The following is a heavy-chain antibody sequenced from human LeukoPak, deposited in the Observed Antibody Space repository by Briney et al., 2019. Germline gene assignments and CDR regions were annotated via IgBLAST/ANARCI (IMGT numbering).Heavy chain of an antibody. CDR1: GSISGYY. CDR3: ARGRRYSGYDYFDY. J-gene: IGHJ4*02. CDR2: IYTSGST. V-gene: IGHV4-4*09. Sequence: SETLSLTCTVSGSISGYYWSWIRQPPGKGLEWIGYIYTSGSTNYNPSLESRVTISVDTSKNQFSLKLSSVTAADTAVYYCARGRRYSGYDYFDYWGQGTLVTVSS. D-gene: IGHD5-12*01.